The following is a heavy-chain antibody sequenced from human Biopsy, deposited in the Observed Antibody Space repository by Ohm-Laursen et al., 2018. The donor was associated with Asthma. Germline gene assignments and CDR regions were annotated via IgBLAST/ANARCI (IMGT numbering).Heavy chain of an antibody. CDR2: ISYDGSNK. CDR3: AREGIAVAHFDY. V-gene: IGHV3-30-3*01. CDR1: GFTFSSYA. Sequence: SLRLSCAASGFTFSSYAMHWVRQAPGKGLEWAAVISYDGSNKYYADSVKGRSTISRDNSKNTLYLQMNSLRAEDTAVYYCAREGIAVAHFDYWGQGTLVTVSS. D-gene: IGHD6-19*01. J-gene: IGHJ4*02.